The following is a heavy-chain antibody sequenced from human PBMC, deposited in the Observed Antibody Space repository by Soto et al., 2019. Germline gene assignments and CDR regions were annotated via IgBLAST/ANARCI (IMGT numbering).Heavy chain of an antibody. D-gene: IGHD6-6*01. CDR3: ARRDSSSFYYYYGMDV. V-gene: IGHV4-39*01. Sequence: SETLSLTCTVSGGSISSSSYYWGWIRQPPGKGLEWIGSIYYSGSTYYNPSPKSRVTISVDTSKNQFSLKLSSVTAADTAVYYCARRDSSSFYYYYGMDVWGQGTTVT. CDR1: GGSISSSSYY. CDR2: IYYSGST. J-gene: IGHJ6*02.